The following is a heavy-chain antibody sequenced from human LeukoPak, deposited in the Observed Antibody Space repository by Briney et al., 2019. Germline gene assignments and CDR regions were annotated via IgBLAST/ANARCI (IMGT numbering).Heavy chain of an antibody. CDR1: GGPFSGYY. V-gene: IGHV4-34*01. J-gene: IGHJ4*02. D-gene: IGHD5-12*01. Sequence: SETLSLPCAVYGGPFSGYYWSWIRQPPGKGLEWIGEINHSGSTNYNRSLKSRVTISVDTSKNQFSLKLNSVTAADTAVYYCARHSKTTIPRRDYQNFDYWGQGTLVTVSS. CDR3: ARHSKTTIPRRDYQNFDY. CDR2: INHSGST.